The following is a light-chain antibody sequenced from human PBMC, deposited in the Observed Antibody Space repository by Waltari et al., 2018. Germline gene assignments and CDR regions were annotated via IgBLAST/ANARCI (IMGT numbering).Light chain of an antibody. Sequence: DVVLTQSPLSLPVTPGQSASISCRSRQSLIYTDGISYLNWFHQRPGQAPRRLIYKVSNRDSGVPDRFSGSGSGTDFTLMISSVEADDVGVYFCMQATHWPVTFGQGTRLEIK. CDR1: QSLIYTDGISY. V-gene: IGKV2-30*01. J-gene: IGKJ5*01. CDR2: KVS. CDR3: MQATHWPVT.